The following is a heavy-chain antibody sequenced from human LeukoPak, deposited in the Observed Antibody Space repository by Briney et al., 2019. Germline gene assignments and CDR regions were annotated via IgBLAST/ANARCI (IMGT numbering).Heavy chain of an antibody. CDR2: IYFSGYS. Sequence: SETLSLTCTVSGGSISSNSCYWVWLRQPPGKGLEWIRYIYFSGYSNYNPSLKSRVSMSVDTSKNQFSLKLTSVTAADTAVYYCARHSIASDGARLFDYWGRGTLVTVSS. CDR1: GGSISSNSCY. J-gene: IGHJ4*02. V-gene: IGHV4-61*05. CDR3: ARHSIASDGARLFDY. D-gene: IGHD2-21*01.